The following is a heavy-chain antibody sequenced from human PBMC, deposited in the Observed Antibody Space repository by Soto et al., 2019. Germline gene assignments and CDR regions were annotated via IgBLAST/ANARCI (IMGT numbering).Heavy chain of an antibody. CDR3: VKGAWLDY. J-gene: IGHJ4*02. V-gene: IGHV3-64D*06. CDR1: GFTFSSYA. Sequence: GGSLRLSCSASGFTFSSYAMHWVRQAPGKGLEYVSSISTNGGSTHYPDSVKGRFTISKDTSNNVLYLEMNSLRADDTAVYFCVKGAWLDYWGQGNMVTVSS. CDR2: ISTNGGST.